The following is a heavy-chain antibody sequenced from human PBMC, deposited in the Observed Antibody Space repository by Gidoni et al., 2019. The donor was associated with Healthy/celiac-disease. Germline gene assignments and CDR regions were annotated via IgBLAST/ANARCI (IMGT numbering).Heavy chain of an antibody. J-gene: IGHJ4*02. CDR1: GGSFSGYY. Sequence: QVQLQQWGAGLLKPSETLSLTCAVYGGSFSGYYWSWIRQPPGKGLEWIGEINHSGSTNYNPSLKSRVTISVDTSKNQFSLKLSSVTAADTAVYYCARGRGGYSYGTLDYWGQGTLVTVSS. V-gene: IGHV4-34*01. CDR3: ARGRGGYSYGTLDY. D-gene: IGHD5-18*01. CDR2: INHSGST.